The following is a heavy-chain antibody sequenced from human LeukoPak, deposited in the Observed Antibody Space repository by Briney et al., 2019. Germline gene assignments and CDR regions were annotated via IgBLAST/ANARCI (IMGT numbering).Heavy chain of an antibody. D-gene: IGHD2-15*01. CDR3: ATQGVAIVVVVAATREFDY. V-gene: IGHV3-23*01. Sequence: GGSLRLSCAASGFTFSSYAMSWVRQAPGKGLEWVSAISGSGGSTYYADSVKGRFTISRDNSRNTLYLQMYSLRAEDTAVYYCATQGVAIVVVVAATREFDYWGQGTLVTVSS. J-gene: IGHJ4*02. CDR2: ISGSGGST. CDR1: GFTFSSYA.